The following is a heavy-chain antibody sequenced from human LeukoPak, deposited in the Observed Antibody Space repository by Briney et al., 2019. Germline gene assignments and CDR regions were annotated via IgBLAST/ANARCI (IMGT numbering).Heavy chain of an antibody. V-gene: IGHV3-23*01. D-gene: IGHD3-16*01. CDR2: IGGSGGNI. J-gene: IGHJ4*02. CDR3: AKGAKVRLGPRAYFDY. Sequence: GGSLRLSCAASGFIFSSYAINWVRQAPGKGLEWVSVIGGSGGNIYYADSVKGRFTISRDNSKNTLYLQMNSLRAEDTAVYYCAKGAKVRLGPRAYFDYWGQGALVTVSS. CDR1: GFIFSSYA.